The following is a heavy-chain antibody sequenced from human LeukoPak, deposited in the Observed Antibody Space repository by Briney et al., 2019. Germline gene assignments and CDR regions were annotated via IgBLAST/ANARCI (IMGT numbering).Heavy chain of an antibody. CDR2: LFYSGST. J-gene: IGHJ4*02. CDR3: ATVAVIRGVTYFDY. V-gene: IGHV4-59*01. Sequence: PSETLSLTCAVYGGSFSGYYWSWIRQPPGKGLEWIAYLFYSGSTDYNPSLESRVTISVDTPKNQFSLKLRSVTAADTAVYYCATVAVIRGVTYFDYWGQGTLVTVSS. CDR1: GGSFSGYY. D-gene: IGHD3-10*01.